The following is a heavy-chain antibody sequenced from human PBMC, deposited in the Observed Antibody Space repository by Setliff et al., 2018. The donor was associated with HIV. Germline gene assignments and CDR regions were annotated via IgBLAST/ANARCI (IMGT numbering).Heavy chain of an antibody. Sequence: GGSLRLSCAASRFDFNNFWMCWVRQAPGKGLEWVANIGQDGSEKNYVDSVKGRFTISRDNAKNSMDLQMNSLRAEDTAIYYCARKLRPGHGVDVWGQGTTVTVSS. CDR2: IGQDGSEK. V-gene: IGHV3-7*01. D-gene: IGHD3-10*01. J-gene: IGHJ6*02. CDR3: ARKLRPGHGVDV. CDR1: RFDFNNFW.